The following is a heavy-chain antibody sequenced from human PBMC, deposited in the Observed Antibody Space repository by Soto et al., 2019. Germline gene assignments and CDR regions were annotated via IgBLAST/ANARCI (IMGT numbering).Heavy chain of an antibody. CDR3: AAELYSSGGCCSFDI. Sequence: SVKVSCKTSGFTFSNSAVQWVRQARGQRLEWMGWIVVGSGSANSAQKFRERVTITRDMSTSTAHMELSSLTSEDTAVYYCAAELYSSGGCCSFDIWGQGTMVTVSS. V-gene: IGHV1-58*01. J-gene: IGHJ3*02. CDR1: GFTFSNSA. CDR2: IVVGSGSA. D-gene: IGHD2-21*02.